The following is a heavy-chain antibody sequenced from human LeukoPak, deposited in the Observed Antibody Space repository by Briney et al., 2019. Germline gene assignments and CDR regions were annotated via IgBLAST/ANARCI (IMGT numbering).Heavy chain of an antibody. D-gene: IGHD5-18*01. CDR3: ARQDTVMAQGRFAFYI. Sequence: SETLSLTCTVPGGSISSSSYYWGWIRQPPGKGLEWLGRIYYSGRTYYNTSRKSRVTISVETSKNQFFLKLSAVTAAAPAAFFCARQDTVMAQGRFAFYIWGQGTVVTVSS. CDR1: GGSISSSSYY. CDR2: IYYSGRT. J-gene: IGHJ3*02. V-gene: IGHV4-39*01.